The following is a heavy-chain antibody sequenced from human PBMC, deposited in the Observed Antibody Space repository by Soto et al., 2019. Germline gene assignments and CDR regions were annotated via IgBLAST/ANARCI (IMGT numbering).Heavy chain of an antibody. Sequence: GASVKVSCKASGYTFTNHGISWVRQAPGQGLEWLGWISGHNGNTKYAQRLKGRVTMTADTSTGTAYMELRSLRSDDTAVYYCARDLYPLAYYFDFWGQGTLVTVSS. V-gene: IGHV1-18*04. CDR2: ISGHNGNT. CDR3: ARDLYPLAYYFDF. J-gene: IGHJ4*02. CDR1: GYTFTNHG. D-gene: IGHD2-8*01.